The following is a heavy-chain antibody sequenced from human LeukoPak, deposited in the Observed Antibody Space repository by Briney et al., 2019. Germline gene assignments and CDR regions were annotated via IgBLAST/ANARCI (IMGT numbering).Heavy chain of an antibody. CDR2: IIPIFGTA. CDR1: GGTFSSYA. CDR3: ARVAPYCSSTSCYFNY. D-gene: IGHD2-2*01. Sequence: SVKVSCKASGGTFSSYAISWVRQAPGQGLEWMGGIIPIFGTANYAQKFQGRVTITADKSTSTAYMELSSLGSEDTAVYYCARVAPYCSSTSCYFNYWGQGTLVTVSS. J-gene: IGHJ4*02. V-gene: IGHV1-69*06.